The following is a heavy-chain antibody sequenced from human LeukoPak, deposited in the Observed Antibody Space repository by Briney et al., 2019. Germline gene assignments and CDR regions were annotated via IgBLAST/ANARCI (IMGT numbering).Heavy chain of an antibody. CDR3: ARETSSAGFASGLGFNY. CDR2: ICGSGNT. J-gene: IGHJ4*02. D-gene: IGHD6-19*01. V-gene: IGHV4-59*01. CDR1: GASISSWY. Sequence: SETLSLTCTVSGASISSWYWSWIRQPPGKGLEWIGYICGSGNTNYNPSLKSRVTMSIDTSKNQFSLMLTSVTAADTATYYCARETSSAGFASGLGFNYWGQGILVTVSS.